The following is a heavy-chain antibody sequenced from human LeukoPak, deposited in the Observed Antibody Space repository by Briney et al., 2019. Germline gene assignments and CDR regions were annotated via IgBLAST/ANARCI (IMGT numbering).Heavy chain of an antibody. CDR3: ARDRGYGDYYFDY. D-gene: IGHD4-17*01. Sequence: GGSLRLSCAASGFTVSSIHMVWVRQAPGKGLEWVSVTYTGGNSYYADSVKGRFTISRDNSKNTLYLQMNSLRAEDTAVYYCARDRGYGDYYFDYWGQGTLVTVSS. CDR1: GFTVSSIH. V-gene: IGHV3-53*01. CDR2: TYTGGNS. J-gene: IGHJ4*02.